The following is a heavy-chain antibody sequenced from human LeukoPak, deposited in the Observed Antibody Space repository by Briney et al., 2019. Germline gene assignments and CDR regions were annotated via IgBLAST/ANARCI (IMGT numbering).Heavy chain of an antibody. V-gene: IGHV3-21*01. J-gene: IGHJ6*03. Sequence: GGSLRLSCTASGFIFGDYAMSWVLQAPGKGLEWVSSISSSGTYIYYADSVKGRFTISRDSAKNSLYLQMNSLRAEDTAVYYCARDRSNPFGVVIYYYYYYMDVWGKGTTVTVSS. CDR2: ISSSGTYI. CDR3: ARDRSNPFGVVIYYYYYYMDV. D-gene: IGHD3-3*01. CDR1: GFIFGDYA.